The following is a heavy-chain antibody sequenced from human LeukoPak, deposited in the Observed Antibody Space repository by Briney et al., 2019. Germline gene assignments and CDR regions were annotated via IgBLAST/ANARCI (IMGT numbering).Heavy chain of an antibody. CDR1: GYSFTSYW. J-gene: IGHJ3*02. CDR2: IYPGDSDT. V-gene: IGHV5-51*01. D-gene: IGHD2-2*01. Sequence: GESLKISCKGSGYSFTSYWIGWVRQMPGKGLEWMGIIYPGDSDTRYSPSFQGQVTISADKSISTAYLQWSSLKASDTAMYYCARQSPGGTGIVVVPAAHAFDIWGQGTMVTVSS. CDR3: ARQSPGGTGIVVVPAAHAFDI.